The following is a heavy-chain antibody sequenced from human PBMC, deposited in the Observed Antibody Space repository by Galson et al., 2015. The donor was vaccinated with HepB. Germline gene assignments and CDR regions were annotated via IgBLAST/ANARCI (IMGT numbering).Heavy chain of an antibody. D-gene: IGHD6-19*01. V-gene: IGHV1-69*10. Sequence: SVKVSCKASGGTFNTYAISWVRQAPGQGLEWMGGIIPIITIANYAQKFQGRVTITADKTTSTAYMELSSLRSEDTAVYYCAREDAYSSGWFSWGQGTLVTVSS. CDR3: AREDAYSSGWFS. CDR1: GGTFNTYA. J-gene: IGHJ4*02. CDR2: IIPIITIA.